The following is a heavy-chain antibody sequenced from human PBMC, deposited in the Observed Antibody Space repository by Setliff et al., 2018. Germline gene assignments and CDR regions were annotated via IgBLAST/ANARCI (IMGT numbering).Heavy chain of an antibody. CDR3: ATDGHNRNDLDY. CDR1: GFTFSGYY. V-gene: IGHV3-11*01. Sequence: PGGSLRLSCAASGFTFSGYYMQWVRQAPGKGLEWVSYIDESGNNIHYADSVKGRFTISRDNAKNSLYLQMNSLRVEDTALYYCATDGHNRNDLDYWVHGTLVTVSS. J-gene: IGHJ4*01. CDR2: IDESGNNI. D-gene: IGHD1-20*01.